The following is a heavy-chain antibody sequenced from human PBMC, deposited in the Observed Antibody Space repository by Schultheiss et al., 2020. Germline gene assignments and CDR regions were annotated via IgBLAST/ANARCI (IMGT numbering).Heavy chain of an antibody. V-gene: IGHV3-23*01. CDR3: TLDYGDYSDY. CDR2: VRSRGTST. Sequence: GGSLRLSCVASGFSFSSFAMSWVRQAPGKGLECVSGVRSRGTSTYYADSVKGRFTISRDNSKNTLYLQMNSLRAEDTAVYYCTLDYGDYSDYWGQGTLVTVSS. CDR1: GFSFSSFA. D-gene: IGHD4-17*01. J-gene: IGHJ4*02.